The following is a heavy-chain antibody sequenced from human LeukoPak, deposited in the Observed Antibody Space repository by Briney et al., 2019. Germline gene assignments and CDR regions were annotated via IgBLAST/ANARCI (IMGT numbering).Heavy chain of an antibody. V-gene: IGHV3-48*03. D-gene: IGHD3-10*01. J-gene: IGHJ4*02. Sequence: AGGSLRLSCAASGFTHSSYEMNWVRQAPGKGLEGVSYISSSGSTIYYAASVEGRFTISRDNAKSSLYLQMNSLRAEDTAVYYCARDGKCRNRLGYYFDYWGQGTLVTVSS. CDR1: GFTHSSYE. CDR3: ARDGKCRNRLGYYFDY. CDR2: ISSSGSTI.